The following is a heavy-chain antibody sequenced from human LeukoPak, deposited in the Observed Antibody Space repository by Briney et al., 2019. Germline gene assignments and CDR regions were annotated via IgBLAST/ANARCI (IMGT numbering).Heavy chain of an antibody. CDR2: INHSGVV. D-gene: IGHD3-22*01. CDR3: AFDSSGSGY. CDR1: GGSFNVYY. V-gene: IGHV4-34*01. J-gene: IGHJ4*02. Sequence: SETLSLTCAVYGGSFNVYYRHWIRQPPGKGLEWIGEINHSGVVNYNPSLKSRVTISADTSKNQFSLKLSSVTAADTAVYYCAFDSSGSGYWGQGTLVTVSS.